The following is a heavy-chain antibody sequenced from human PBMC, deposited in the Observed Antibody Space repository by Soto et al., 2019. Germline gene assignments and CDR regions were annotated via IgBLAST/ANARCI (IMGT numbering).Heavy chain of an antibody. Sequence: SETLSLTCAVYGGSFSGYYWSWIRQPPGKGLEWIGEINHSGSTNYNPSLKSRVTISVDTSKNQFSLKLSSVTAADTAVYYCARGRGLAVAVEIWFDPWGQGTLVTVSS. V-gene: IGHV4-34*01. J-gene: IGHJ5*02. D-gene: IGHD6-19*01. CDR1: GGSFSGYY. CDR3: ARGRGLAVAVEIWFDP. CDR2: INHSGST.